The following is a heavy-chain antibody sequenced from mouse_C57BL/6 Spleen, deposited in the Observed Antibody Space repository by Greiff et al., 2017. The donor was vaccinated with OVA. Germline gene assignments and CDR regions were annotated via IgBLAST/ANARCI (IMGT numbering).Heavy chain of an antibody. CDR2: ILPGSGST. CDR1: GYTFTGYW. J-gene: IGHJ2*01. D-gene: IGHD1-1*01. Sequence: QVQLKQSGAELMKPGASVKLSCKATGYTFTGYWLEWVKQRPGHGLEWIGEILPGSGSTNYNEKFKGKATFTADTSSNTAYMQLSSLTTEDSAIYYCAGPSTTVPYYFDYWGQGTTLTVSS. CDR3: AGPSTTVPYYFDY. V-gene: IGHV1-9*01.